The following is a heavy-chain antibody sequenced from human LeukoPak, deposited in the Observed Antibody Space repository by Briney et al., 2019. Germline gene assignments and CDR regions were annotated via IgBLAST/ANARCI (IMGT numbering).Heavy chain of an antibody. CDR3: ASGPPGGYCSSTSCGPYYYYGMDV. CDR1: GFTFSSYS. V-gene: IGHV3-21*01. Sequence: GGSLRLSCAAPGFTFSSYSMNWVRQAPGKGLEWVSSISSSSSYIYYADSMKGRFTISRDNAKNSLYLQMNSLRAEDTAVYYCASGPPGGYCSSTSCGPYYYYGMDVWGKGTTVTVSS. CDR2: ISSSSSYI. J-gene: IGHJ6*04. D-gene: IGHD2-2*01.